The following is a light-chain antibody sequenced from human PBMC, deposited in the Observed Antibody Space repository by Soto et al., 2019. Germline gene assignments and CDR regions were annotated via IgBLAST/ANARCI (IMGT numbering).Light chain of an antibody. CDR2: EAS. V-gene: IGKV3-11*01. CDR1: QSVRTY. Sequence: EIVLTQSPATLSVSPGERATLSCRASQSVRTYLAWYQQKPGQAPRLLIYEASNRATGIPARFSGSGSGTDFTLTISSLEPEDFAVYYCQQRSNWPRTFGQGTKVEIK. CDR3: QQRSNWPRT. J-gene: IGKJ1*01.